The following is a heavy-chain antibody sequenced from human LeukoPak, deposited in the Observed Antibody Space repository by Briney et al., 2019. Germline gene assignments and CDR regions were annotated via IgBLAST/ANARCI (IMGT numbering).Heavy chain of an antibody. CDR3: ARESRSGAFDI. CDR1: GFTFRSYG. V-gene: IGHV3-33*01. CDR2: IWYDGSNK. Sequence: PGGSLRLSCAASGFTFRSYGMHWVRQAPGEGLEWVAVIWYDGSNKYYADSVKGRFTISRDNSKNTLYLQMNSLRANDTAVYYCARESRSGAFDIWGQGTMVTVSS. J-gene: IGHJ3*02. D-gene: IGHD2-2*01.